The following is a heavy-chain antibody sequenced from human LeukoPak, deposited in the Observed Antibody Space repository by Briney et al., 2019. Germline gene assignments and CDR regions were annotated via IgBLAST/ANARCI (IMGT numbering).Heavy chain of an antibody. CDR3: TREGSGIPGYFDY. CDR1: GDSVSGNNVA. CDR2: TYYRSKWYN. J-gene: IGHJ4*02. V-gene: IGHV6-1*01. D-gene: IGHD3-10*01. Sequence: SQTLSLTCAISGDSVSGNNVAWNWIRQSPSRGLEWLGRTYYRSKWYNQYAVSVKGRVTVNPDTSKNQFSLQVNSVTPEDTAVYYCTREGSGIPGYFDYWGQGTLVIVSS.